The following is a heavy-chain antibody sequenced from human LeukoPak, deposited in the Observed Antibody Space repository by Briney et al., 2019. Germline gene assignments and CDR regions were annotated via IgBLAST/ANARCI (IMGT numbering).Heavy chain of an antibody. J-gene: IGHJ5*02. CDR2: INHSGST. CDR3: ARDTYNWNVDAFDP. D-gene: IGHD1-20*01. Sequence: SETLSLTCAVYGGSFSGYYWSWIRQPPGKGPEWIGEINHSGSTDYNPSLKSRVTISIDKSKNHFSLKLTSVTAADTAIYYCARDTYNWNVDAFDPWGQGTLVTVSS. V-gene: IGHV4-34*01. CDR1: GGSFSGYY.